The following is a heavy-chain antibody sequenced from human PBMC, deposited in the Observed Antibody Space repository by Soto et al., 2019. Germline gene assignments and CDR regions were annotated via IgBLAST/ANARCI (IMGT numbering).Heavy chain of an antibody. Sequence: XSVKVCCKASGYSFTSYGIIWVRQAPGQGLEWMGWISAYNGNTNYAQKLQGRVTMTTDTSTSTAYMELRSLRSDDTAVYYCAREGSGYSTHPYYYYYGMDVWGQGTTVTVSS. V-gene: IGHV1-18*01. CDR2: ISAYNGNT. D-gene: IGHD3-3*01. CDR1: GYSFTSYG. J-gene: IGHJ6*02. CDR3: AREGSGYSTHPYYYYYGMDV.